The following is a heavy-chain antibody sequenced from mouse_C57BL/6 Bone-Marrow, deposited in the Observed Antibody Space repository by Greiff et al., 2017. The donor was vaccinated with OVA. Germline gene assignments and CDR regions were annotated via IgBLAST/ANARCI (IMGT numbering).Heavy chain of an antibody. CDR2: IYPGSGST. CDR1: GYTFTSYS. D-gene: IGHD1-1*02. V-gene: IGHV1-55*01. CDR3: ASNYGPYYAMDY. Sequence: VQLQQPGAELVKPGASVKMSCKASGYTFTSYSITWVKQRPGQGLEWIGDIYPGSGSTNYNEKFKSKATLTVDTSSSTAYMQLSSLTSEDSAVYYCASNYGPYYAMDYWGQGTSVTVSS. J-gene: IGHJ4*01.